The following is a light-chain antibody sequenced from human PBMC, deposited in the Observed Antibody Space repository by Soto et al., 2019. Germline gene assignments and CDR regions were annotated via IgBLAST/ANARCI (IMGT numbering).Light chain of an antibody. J-gene: IGKJ1*01. Sequence: EIVMTQSPATLSVSPGESATLSCRASQSVTGDLAWYQQKPGQAPRLLIYRASTRAADIPARFSGSGSGTDFTLTISSLQSEDFAVYYCQHYDNWPWTFGQGTNLEIK. CDR1: QSVTGD. V-gene: IGKV3-15*01. CDR2: RAS. CDR3: QHYDNWPWT.